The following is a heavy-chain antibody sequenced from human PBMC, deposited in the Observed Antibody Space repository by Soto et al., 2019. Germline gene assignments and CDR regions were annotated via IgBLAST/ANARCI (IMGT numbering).Heavy chain of an antibody. Sequence: GGSLRLSCAASGFNVGAFAVNWVRQAPGKGLEWVSGISVSDAFIYYADSVRGRFSISRDASENILYLQMNSLRVDDTALYYCTRETVAGITGLDFWGPGTLVTVSS. CDR1: GFNVGAFA. J-gene: IGHJ4*02. D-gene: IGHD1-20*01. CDR2: ISVSDAFI. V-gene: IGHV3-23*01. CDR3: TRETVAGITGLDF.